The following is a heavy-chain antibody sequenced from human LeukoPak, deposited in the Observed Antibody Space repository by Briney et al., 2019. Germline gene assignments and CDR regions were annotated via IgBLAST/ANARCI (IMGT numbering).Heavy chain of an antibody. Sequence: GGSLRLSCAASGFPFSSHGMSWVRQAPGKGLEWVANIKQDGSEKYYVDSVKGRFTISRDNAKNSLYLQMNSLRAEDTAVYYCTRDDSDYYDSSGLQHWGQGTLVTVSS. J-gene: IGHJ1*01. V-gene: IGHV3-7*01. CDR3: TRDDSDYYDSSGLQH. CDR1: GFPFSSHG. D-gene: IGHD3-22*01. CDR2: IKQDGSEK.